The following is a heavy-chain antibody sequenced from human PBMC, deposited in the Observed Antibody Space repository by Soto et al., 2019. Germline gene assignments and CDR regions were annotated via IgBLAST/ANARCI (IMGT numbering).Heavy chain of an antibody. CDR1: GGSISSGGYY. Sequence: SETLSLTCTVSGGSISSGGYYWSWMRHHPGKGLEWIGYIYYSGSTYYNPSLKSRVTISVDTSKNQFSLKLSSVTAADTAVYYCAREAHYDSSGLLYYRGGYLDDWGKGNLVIVSS. J-gene: IGHJ4*02. V-gene: IGHV4-31*03. CDR2: IYYSGST. CDR3: AREAHYDSSGLLYYRGGYLDD. D-gene: IGHD3-22*01.